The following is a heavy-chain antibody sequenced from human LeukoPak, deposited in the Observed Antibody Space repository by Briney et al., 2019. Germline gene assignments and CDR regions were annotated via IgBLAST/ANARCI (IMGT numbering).Heavy chain of an antibody. J-gene: IGHJ4*02. CDR3: AKLRGKDIVVVPADD. V-gene: IGHV3-30*02. CDR2: IRYDGSNK. Sequence: PGGSLRLSCSASGFTFSSYGMHWVRQAPGKGLEWVAFIRYDGSNKYYADSVEGRFTISRDNSKNTLYLQMNSLRAEDTAVYYCAKLRGKDIVVVPADDWGQGTLVTVSS. D-gene: IGHD2-2*01. CDR1: GFTFSSYG.